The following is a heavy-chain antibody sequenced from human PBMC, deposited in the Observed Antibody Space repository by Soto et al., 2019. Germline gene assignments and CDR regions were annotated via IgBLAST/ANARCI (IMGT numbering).Heavy chain of an antibody. CDR3: ARHVGAEVGVAAAGFDY. CDR2: INHSGST. CDR1: GGSFSGYY. Sequence: QVQLQQWGAGLLKPSETLSLTCAVYGGSFSGYYWSWIRQPPGKGLEWIGEINHSGSTNYNPSLKRRVTISVDTSKNQFSLKLSSVTAADTAVYYCARHVGAEVGVAAAGFDYWGQGTLVTVSS. D-gene: IGHD6-13*01. J-gene: IGHJ4*02. V-gene: IGHV4-34*01.